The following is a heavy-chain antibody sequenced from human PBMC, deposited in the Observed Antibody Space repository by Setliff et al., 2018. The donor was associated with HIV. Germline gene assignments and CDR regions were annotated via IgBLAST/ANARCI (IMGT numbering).Heavy chain of an antibody. CDR3: ARHAALIKRYYYYYLDV. CDR1: GDSISTDNYH. J-gene: IGHJ6*03. D-gene: IGHD5-18*01. Sequence: SETLSLTCTVSGDSISTDNYHWGWIRQPPGKGLEWIGHTANTDYNPSLKSRVTVSVDASKNQLSLRLSSVTAADTAVYYCARHAALIKRYYYYYLDVWGKGTTVTVSS. V-gene: IGHV4-39*01. CDR2: TANT.